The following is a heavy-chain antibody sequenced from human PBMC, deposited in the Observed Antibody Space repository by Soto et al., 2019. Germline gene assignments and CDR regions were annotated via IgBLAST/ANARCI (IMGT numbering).Heavy chain of an antibody. J-gene: IGHJ5*02. CDR2: ISYDGSNK. V-gene: IGHV3-30*18. D-gene: IGHD6-19*01. Sequence: QVQLVESGGGVVQPGRSLRLSCAASGFTFSSYGMLWVRQAPGKGLEWVAVISYDGSNKYYADSVKGRFTISRDNSKNTLYLQMNSLRAEDTAVYYCAKGNRQWLVRGNWFDPWGQGTLVTVSS. CDR1: GFTFSSYG. CDR3: AKGNRQWLVRGNWFDP.